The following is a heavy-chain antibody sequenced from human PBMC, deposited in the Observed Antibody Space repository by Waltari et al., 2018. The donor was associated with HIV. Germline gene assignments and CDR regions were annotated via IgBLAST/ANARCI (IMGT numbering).Heavy chain of an antibody. Sequence: QVQLVQSGAEVKKPGSSVKVSCKASGGTFSSYAISWVRQAPGQGLEWMGGIIPIFGTANYAQKFQGRVTITADKSTSTAYMELSSLRSEDTAVYYCARGGLSTYYYDSSGYFPDYWGQGTLVTVSS. CDR3: ARGGLSTYYYDSSGYFPDY. D-gene: IGHD3-22*01. CDR1: GGTFSSYA. V-gene: IGHV1-69*06. CDR2: IIPIFGTA. J-gene: IGHJ4*02.